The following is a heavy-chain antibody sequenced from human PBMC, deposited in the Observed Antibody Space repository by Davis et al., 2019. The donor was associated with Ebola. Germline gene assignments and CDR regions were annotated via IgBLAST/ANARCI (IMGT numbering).Heavy chain of an antibody. V-gene: IGHV3-15*01. D-gene: IGHD3-10*01. CDR3: TRDSLEGLLWFGELSMLGYFDY. CDR2: IKSKSDGGAA. Sequence: GGSLRLSCAAYGFTFGDYAINWVRQAPGKGLEWVGRIKSKSDGGAADYAAPVKGRFTISRDDSKNTVYLQMNSLKTEDTAVYYCTRDSLEGLLWFGELSMLGYFDYWGQGTLVTVSS. J-gene: IGHJ4*02. CDR1: GFTFGDYA.